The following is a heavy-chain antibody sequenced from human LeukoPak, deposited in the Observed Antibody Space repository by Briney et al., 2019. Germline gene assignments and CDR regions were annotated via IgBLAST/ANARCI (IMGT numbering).Heavy chain of an antibody. CDR1: GVTFSSYP. CDR2: ITSSGGST. Sequence: GGSLRLSCAASGVTFSSYPMTWVRQAPGEGLEWVSGITSSGGSTYYTNSVKGRFTISRDNSKNTLYLQMNSLTTEDTAIYYCAKDWGASGWYNWFDSWGQGTQVTVSS. V-gene: IGHV3-23*01. J-gene: IGHJ5*01. CDR3: AKDWGASGWYNWFDS. D-gene: IGHD6-19*01.